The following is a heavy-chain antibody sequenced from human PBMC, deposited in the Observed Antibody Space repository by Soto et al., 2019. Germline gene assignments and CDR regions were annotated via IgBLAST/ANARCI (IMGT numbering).Heavy chain of an antibody. CDR3: ARAGYSSGWWYFDY. CDR2: ISYDGSNK. Sequence: QVQLVESGGGVVQPGRSLRLSCAASGFTFSSYAMHWVRQAPGKGLEWVAVISYDGSNKYYADSVKGRFTISRDNSKNTLDLQKNSLSAEDTAVYYCARAGYSSGWWYFDYWGQGTLVTVSS. V-gene: IGHV3-30-3*01. J-gene: IGHJ4*02. D-gene: IGHD6-19*01. CDR1: GFTFSSYA.